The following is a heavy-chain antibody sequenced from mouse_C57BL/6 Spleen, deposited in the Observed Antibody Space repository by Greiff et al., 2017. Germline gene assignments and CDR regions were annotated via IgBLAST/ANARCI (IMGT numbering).Heavy chain of an antibody. J-gene: IGHJ3*01. CDR3: ASLAY. CDR2: IDPSDSYT. Sequence: VQLQQPGAELVMPGASVKLSCTASGYTFTSYWMNWVKQRPGQGLEWIGEIDPSDSYTNYNQKLKGKSTLTVDKSSSTSYMQLSSLTSEDSAVYYCASLAYWGQGTLVTVSA. CDR1: GYTFTSYW. V-gene: IGHV1-69*01.